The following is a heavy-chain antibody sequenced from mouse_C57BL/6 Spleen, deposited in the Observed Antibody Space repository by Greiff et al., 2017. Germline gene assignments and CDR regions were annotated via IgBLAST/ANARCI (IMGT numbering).Heavy chain of an antibody. CDR2: IYPGDGDT. CDR1: GYAFSSSW. CDR3: ASVDSSGWFAY. J-gene: IGHJ3*01. Sequence: VQLQQSGPELVKPGASVKISCKASGYAFSSSWMNWVKQRPGKGLEWIGRIYPGDGDTNYNGKFKGKATLTADKSSSTAYMQLSSLTSEDCAVYFCASVDSSGWFAYWGQGTLVTVSA. D-gene: IGHD3-2*02. V-gene: IGHV1-82*01.